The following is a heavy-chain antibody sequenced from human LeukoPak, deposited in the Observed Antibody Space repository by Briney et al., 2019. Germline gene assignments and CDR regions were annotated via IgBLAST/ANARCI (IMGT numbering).Heavy chain of an antibody. CDR3: VRDLHWGGFDV. D-gene: IGHD7-27*01. V-gene: IGHV3-23*01. CDR2: ISPSGDIT. CDR1: GFTFSNFG. J-gene: IGHJ3*01. Sequence: GGSLRLSCAASGFTFSNFGMSWVRQAPGKGLEWVSGISPSGDITYYADSVMGRFSISRDNPKSTVSLQMSSLRAEDTALYYCVRDLHWGGFDVWGQGTMVTVSS.